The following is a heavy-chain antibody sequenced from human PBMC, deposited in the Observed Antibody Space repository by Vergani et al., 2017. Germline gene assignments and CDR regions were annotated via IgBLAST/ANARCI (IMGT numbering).Heavy chain of an antibody. J-gene: IGHJ2*01. V-gene: IGHV4-59*01. CDR3: ARDSLLWFGELSMPYWYFDL. CDR2: IYYSGST. Sequence: QVQLQESGPGLVKPSETLSLTCTVSGGSISSYYWSWIRQPPGKGLEWIVYIYYSGSTNYNPSLKSRFTISVDTSKNQFSLKLSSVTAADTAVYYCARDSLLWFGELSMPYWYFDLWGRGTLVTVSS. CDR1: GGSISSYY. D-gene: IGHD3-10*01.